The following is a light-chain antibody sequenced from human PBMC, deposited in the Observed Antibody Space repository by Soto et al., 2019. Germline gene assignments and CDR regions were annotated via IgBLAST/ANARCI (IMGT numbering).Light chain of an antibody. V-gene: IGLV2-14*01. CDR1: SSDVGGYNY. Sequence: QSALTQPASVSGSPGQSITISCTGTSSDVGGYNYVSWYQQHPGKAPKLMIYDVSNRPSGVSNCFSGSKSGNTAYLTISGLQAEDEADYYCSSYTSSSTLYVFGTGTKLTVL. CDR3: SSYTSSSTLYV. CDR2: DVS. J-gene: IGLJ1*01.